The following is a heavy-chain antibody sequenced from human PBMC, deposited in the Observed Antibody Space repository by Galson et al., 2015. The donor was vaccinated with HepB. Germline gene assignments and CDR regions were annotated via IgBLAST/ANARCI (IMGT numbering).Heavy chain of an antibody. Sequence: DSVKGRFTISRDNSKNTLYLQMNSLRAEDTAVYYCATLKGFPAARDTSTLDYWGQGTLVTVSS. V-gene: IGHV3-30*03. J-gene: IGHJ4*02. D-gene: IGHD2-2*01. CDR3: ATLKGFPAARDTSTLDY.